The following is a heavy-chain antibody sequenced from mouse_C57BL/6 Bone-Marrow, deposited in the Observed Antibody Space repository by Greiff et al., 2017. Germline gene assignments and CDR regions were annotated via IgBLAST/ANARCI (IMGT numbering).Heavy chain of an antibody. J-gene: IGHJ2*01. Sequence: VHLVESGPELVKPGASVKISCKASGYAFSSSWMNWVKQRPGKGLEWIGRIYPGDGDTNYNGKFKGKATLTADKSSSTAYMQLSSLTSEDSAVYFCASYYYGSSNPFDYWGKGTTLTVSS. V-gene: IGHV1-82*01. CDR1: GYAFSSSW. CDR3: ASYYYGSSNPFDY. CDR2: IYPGDGDT. D-gene: IGHD1-1*01.